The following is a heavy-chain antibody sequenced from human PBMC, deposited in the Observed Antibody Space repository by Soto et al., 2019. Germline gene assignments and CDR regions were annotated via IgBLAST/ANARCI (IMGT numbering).Heavy chain of an antibody. CDR2: IWYDGGNK. CDR3: AKDRHSSSSGYFDN. J-gene: IGHJ4*02. D-gene: IGHD6-6*01. CDR1: GFAFSSYA. Sequence: GSLRLSCAASGFAFSSYAIHWVRQAPGKGLEWVAVIWYDGGNKFYADSVKGRFTIARDNSKNTLSLQMNSLRAEDTAMYYCAKDRHSSSSGYFDNWGQGTLVTVSS. V-gene: IGHV3-33*06.